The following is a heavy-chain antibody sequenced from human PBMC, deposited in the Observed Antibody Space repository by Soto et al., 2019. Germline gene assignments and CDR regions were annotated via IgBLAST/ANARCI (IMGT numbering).Heavy chain of an antibody. Sequence: QVQLVESGGGVVQPGRSLRLSCAASGLTFSNHGMHWVRQAPGKGLEWVAVIWYDGSNQYYVDSVQGRFTISRDNSRNTLYLQRNSLRAEDTAVYYCARDGGYCSGGTCFLTREIDYWGQGTLVTVSS. CDR1: GLTFSNHG. CDR2: IWYDGSNQ. J-gene: IGHJ4*02. CDR3: ARDGGYCSGGTCFLTREIDY. D-gene: IGHD2-15*01. V-gene: IGHV3-33*01.